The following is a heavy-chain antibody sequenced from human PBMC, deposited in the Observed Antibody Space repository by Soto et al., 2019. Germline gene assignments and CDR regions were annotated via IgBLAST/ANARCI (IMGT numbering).Heavy chain of an antibody. V-gene: IGHV1-18*01. CDR1: GYTFSSYY. CDR3: ARDRDDYVNWFDP. D-gene: IGHD4-17*01. Sequence: ASVKVSCKASGYTFSSYYISWVRQAPGQGLEWMGRISAYNGDTNYAQNLQGRVTMTTDTSTSTAYMELRSLRSDDTAVYYCARDRDDYVNWFDPWGQGTLVTVSS. J-gene: IGHJ5*02. CDR2: ISAYNGDT.